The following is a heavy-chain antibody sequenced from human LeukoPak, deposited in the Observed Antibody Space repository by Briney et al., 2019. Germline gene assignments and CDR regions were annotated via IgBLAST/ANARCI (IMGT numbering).Heavy chain of an antibody. CDR3: ARDLPIGLY. J-gene: IGHJ4*02. CDR2: VSYDGSDK. Sequence: GGSLRLSCAASGIPFSSHAMHWVRQAPGKGLEWVTVVSYDGSDKYYADSVKGRFTISRDNSKNTLYLQMNSLRAEDTAVYYCARDLPIGLYWGQGTLVTVSS. D-gene: IGHD2-15*01. CDR1: GIPFSSHA. V-gene: IGHV3-30*14.